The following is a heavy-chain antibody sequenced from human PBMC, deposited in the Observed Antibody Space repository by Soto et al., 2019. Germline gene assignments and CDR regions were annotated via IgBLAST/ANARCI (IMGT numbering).Heavy chain of an antibody. CDR3: ARDTAFVASGSFDP. Sequence: GGSLRLSCVASGFTFSDYYMTWIRQAPGKGLEWVSHISDSGTSIYYADSVKGRFTISRDNANKSLYLHMNSLRVEDTAVYYCARDTAFVASGSFDPWGQGXLVTVYS. V-gene: IGHV3-11*01. D-gene: IGHD3-22*01. J-gene: IGHJ5*02. CDR1: GFTFSDYY. CDR2: ISDSGTSI.